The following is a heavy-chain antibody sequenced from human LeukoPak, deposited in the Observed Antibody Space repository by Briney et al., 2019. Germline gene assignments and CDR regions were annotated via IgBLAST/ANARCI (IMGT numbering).Heavy chain of an antibody. V-gene: IGHV3-30*02. CDR1: GFTFSSYG. CDR3: AKGGGSYYVYFDY. J-gene: IGHJ4*02. CDR2: IRYDGSNK. D-gene: IGHD1-26*01. Sequence: GGSLRLSCAASGFTFSSYGMHWVRQAPGKGLELVAFIRYDGSNKYYADSVKGRFTISRDNSKNTLYLQMNSLRAEDTAVYYCAKGGGSYYVYFDYWGQGTLVTVSS.